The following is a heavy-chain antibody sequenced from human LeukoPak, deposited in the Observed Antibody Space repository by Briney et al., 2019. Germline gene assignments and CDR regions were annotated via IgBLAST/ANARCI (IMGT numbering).Heavy chain of an antibody. D-gene: IGHD2-21*02. Sequence: ASVKVSCKASGYTFTSYGVSWVRQAPGQGLEWMGWISAYNGNTNYAQKLQGRVTMTTDTSTSTAYMELRSLRSDDTAVYYCARDSSTAYCGGDCFTGDAFDIWGQGTMVTVSS. V-gene: IGHV1-18*01. CDR3: ARDSSTAYCGGDCFTGDAFDI. J-gene: IGHJ3*02. CDR1: GYTFTSYG. CDR2: ISAYNGNT.